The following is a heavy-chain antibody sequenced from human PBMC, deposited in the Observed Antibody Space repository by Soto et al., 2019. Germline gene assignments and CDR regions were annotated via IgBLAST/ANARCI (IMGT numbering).Heavy chain of an antibody. CDR1: GGSISSGGYS. Sequence: PSETLSLTCAVSGGSISSGGYSWSWIRQPPGKGLEWIGYIYHSGSTYYNPSLKSRVTISVDTSKNQFSLKLSSVTAADTAVYYCARLGYYYDSSGSTNWFDPWGQGTLVTVSS. D-gene: IGHD3-22*01. J-gene: IGHJ5*02. V-gene: IGHV4-30-2*01. CDR3: ARLGYYYDSSGSTNWFDP. CDR2: IYHSGST.